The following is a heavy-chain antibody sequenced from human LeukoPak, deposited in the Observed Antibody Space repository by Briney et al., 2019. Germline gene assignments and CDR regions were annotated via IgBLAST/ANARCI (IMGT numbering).Heavy chain of an antibody. CDR2: IDYSGSP. V-gene: IGHV4-59*12. CDR3: AKSYDSSGYYHDAFDI. J-gene: IGHJ3*02. Sequence: SETLSLTCTVSGGSIRSYYWSWIRQRPGKGLEWIGYIDYSGSPNYNPSFKSRVTISVDTSKNQFSLKLSSVTAADTAVYYCAKSYDSSGYYHDAFDIWGQGTMVTVSS. D-gene: IGHD3-22*01. CDR1: GGSIRSYY.